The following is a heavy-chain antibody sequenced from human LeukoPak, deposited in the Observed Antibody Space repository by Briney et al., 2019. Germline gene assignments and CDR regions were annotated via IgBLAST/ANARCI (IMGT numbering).Heavy chain of an antibody. J-gene: IGHJ4*02. CDR1: GVSISGYY. CDR2: IYHSGST. D-gene: IGHD3-10*01. Sequence: SETLSLTCSVSGVSISGYYWSWIRQPPGKGLEWIGYIYHSGSTDYNPLLKSRVTISVDTSEKQLSLKLTSVTAADPAVYYCAREGGIWFGEFPYFDYWGRGTLVTVSS. CDR3: AREGGIWFGEFPYFDY. V-gene: IGHV4-59*01.